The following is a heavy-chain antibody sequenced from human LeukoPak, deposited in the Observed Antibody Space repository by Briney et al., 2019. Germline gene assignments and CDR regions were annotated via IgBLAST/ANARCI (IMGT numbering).Heavy chain of an antibody. CDR3: ARSFSGYDYYFDY. CDR2: IYYSGST. J-gene: IGHJ4*02. V-gene: IGHV4-31*03. CDR1: GXSISSGGYY. Sequence: LSLTCTVSGXSISSGGYYWSRIRQHPGTGLEWIGYIYYSGSTYYNPSLKSRVTISVDTSKNQFSLKLSSVTAADTAVYYCARSFSGYDYYFDYWGQGTLVTVSS. D-gene: IGHD5-12*01.